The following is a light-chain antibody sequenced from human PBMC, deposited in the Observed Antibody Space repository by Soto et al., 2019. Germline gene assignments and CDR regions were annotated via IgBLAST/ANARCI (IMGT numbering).Light chain of an antibody. J-gene: IGKJ4*01. Sequence: DIPMTQSPSSLSASVGDRVTISCRASQSVTTYLNWYQQKPGKAPKVLIYAASHLQSGVPSRFSGSGSGTDSTLTISSLQPEDFATYYCQQRYSAPLTFGGGTKVEIK. CDR3: QQRYSAPLT. CDR1: QSVTTY. CDR2: AAS. V-gene: IGKV1-39*01.